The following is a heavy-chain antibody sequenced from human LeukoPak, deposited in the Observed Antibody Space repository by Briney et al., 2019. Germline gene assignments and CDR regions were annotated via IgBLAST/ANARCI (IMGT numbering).Heavy chain of an antibody. V-gene: IGHV3-20*04. CDR2: INWNGGST. D-gene: IGHD5-24*01. CDR3: ARGLEDYYYYYMDV. Sequence: GGSLRLSCAASGFTFDDYGMSWVRQAPGKGLEWVSGINWNGGSTGYADSVKGRFTISRDNAKNSLYLQMNSLRAEDTALYYCARGLEDYYYYYMDVWGKGTTVTVSS. J-gene: IGHJ6*03. CDR1: GFTFDDYG.